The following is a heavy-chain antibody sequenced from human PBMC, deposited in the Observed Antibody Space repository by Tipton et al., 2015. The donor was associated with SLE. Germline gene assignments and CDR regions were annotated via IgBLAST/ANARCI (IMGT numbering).Heavy chain of an antibody. Sequence: TLSLTCAVYGGSFSGYYWSWIRQPPGKGLEWIGEINHSGSTNYNPSPKSRVTISVDTSKNQFSLKLSSVTAADTAVYYCARAEDGHAFDIWGQGTMVTVSS. CDR1: GGSFSGYY. V-gene: IGHV4-34*01. J-gene: IGHJ3*02. D-gene: IGHD5-24*01. CDR3: ARAEDGHAFDI. CDR2: INHSGST.